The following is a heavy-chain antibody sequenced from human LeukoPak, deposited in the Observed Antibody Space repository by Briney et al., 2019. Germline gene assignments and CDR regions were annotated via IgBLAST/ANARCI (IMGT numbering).Heavy chain of an antibody. J-gene: IGHJ3*02. CDR1: GFTFDDYA. CDR3: AKDKGSGSYYSDAFDI. Sequence: PGGSLRLSCAASGFTFDDYAMHWVRQAPGKGLEWVSGISWNSGSIGYADSVKGRFTISRDNAKNSPYLQMNSLRAEDTALYYCAKDKGSGSYYSDAFDIWGQGTMVTVSS. D-gene: IGHD3-10*01. CDR2: ISWNSGSI. V-gene: IGHV3-9*01.